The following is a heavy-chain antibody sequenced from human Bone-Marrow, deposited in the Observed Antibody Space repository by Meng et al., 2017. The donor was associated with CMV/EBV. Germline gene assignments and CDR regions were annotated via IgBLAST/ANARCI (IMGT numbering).Heavy chain of an antibody. V-gene: IGHV3-53*01. D-gene: IGHD1-1*01. CDR3: ARDMYKQLTYYYYYGMDV. CDR1: GFTVSSNY. J-gene: IGHJ6*02. CDR2: IYIGDST. Sequence: GESLKISCAASGFTVSSNYMSWVRQAPGKGLEWVSVIYIGDSTDYADSVKGRFTISRDNSKNTLYLQMNSLRAEDTAVYYCARDMYKQLTYYYYYGMDVWGQGTAVTVSS.